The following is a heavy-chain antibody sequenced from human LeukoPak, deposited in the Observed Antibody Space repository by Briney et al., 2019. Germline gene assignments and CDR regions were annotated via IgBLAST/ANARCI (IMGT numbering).Heavy chain of an antibody. D-gene: IGHD6-19*01. V-gene: IGHV6-1*01. CDR3: ARGAVAVRNAFDI. J-gene: IGHJ3*02. CDR1: GGSVSSNSAA. CDR2: TYYSSKWYN. Sequence: SQTLSLTFAISGGSVSSNSAAWNWIRQSPSRGLEWLGRTYYSSKWYNDYAVSVKSRITINPDTSKNQFSLQLNSVTPEDTALYYCARGAVAVRNAFDIWGQGTMVTVSS.